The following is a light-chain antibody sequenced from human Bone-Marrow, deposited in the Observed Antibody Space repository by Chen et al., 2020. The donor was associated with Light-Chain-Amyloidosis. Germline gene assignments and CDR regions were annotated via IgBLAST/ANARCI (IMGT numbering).Light chain of an antibody. V-gene: IGLV3-21*02. CDR1: NIGSTT. Sequence: SYVLTQPSSVSVSPGQTATISCGGNNIGSTTVHWYQQTPGQAPLLVVYDDGDRPSGIPERLSGSNSGNTATLTISRVEAGDEDDYYCQVWDRSSDRPVFGGGTKLTVL. J-gene: IGLJ3*02. CDR2: DDG. CDR3: QVWDRSSDRPV.